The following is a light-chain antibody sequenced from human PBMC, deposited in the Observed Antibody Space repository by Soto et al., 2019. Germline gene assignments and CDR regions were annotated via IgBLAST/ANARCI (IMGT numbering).Light chain of an antibody. CDR3: QTWGAGIQV. J-gene: IGLJ2*01. CDR1: SGHSSYA. V-gene: IGLV4-69*01. Sequence: QSVLTQSPSASASLGASVKLTCTLSSGHSSYAIAWHQQQPEKGPRYLMTLDSDGSHSKGDGIPDRFSGSRSGTERYLTISSLQSEDEADYYCQTWGAGIQVFGGGTKLTVL. CDR2: LDSDGSH.